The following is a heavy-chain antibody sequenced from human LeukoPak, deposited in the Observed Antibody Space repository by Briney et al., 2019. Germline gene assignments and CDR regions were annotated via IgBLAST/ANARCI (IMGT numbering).Heavy chain of an antibody. J-gene: IGHJ6*02. Sequence: GASVKVSCKASGYTFTSYYMHWVRQATGQGLEWMGWMNPNSGNTGYAQKFQGRVTMTRNTSISTAYMELSSLRSEDTAVYYCARVTQGYLVGGSYSGMDVWGQGTTVTVSS. CDR1: GYTFTSYY. CDR2: MNPNSGNT. CDR3: ARVTQGYLVGGSYSGMDV. D-gene: IGHD1-26*01. V-gene: IGHV1-8*02.